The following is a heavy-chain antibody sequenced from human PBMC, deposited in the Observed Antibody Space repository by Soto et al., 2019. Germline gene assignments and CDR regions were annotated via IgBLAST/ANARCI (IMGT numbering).Heavy chain of an antibody. CDR3: AHEGFTFGGVIARVTFDY. CDR2: IYWDDDK. J-gene: IGHJ4*02. D-gene: IGHD3-16*02. V-gene: IGHV2-5*02. CDR1: GFSLSTSGVG. Sequence: QITLKESGPTLVKPTQTLTLTCTFSGFSLSTSGVGVGWIRQPPGKALEWLALIYWDDDKRYSPSLKSRLTITKATSNNQVVLTMTNMDPVDTATYYCAHEGFTFGGVIARVTFDYWGQGTLVTVSS.